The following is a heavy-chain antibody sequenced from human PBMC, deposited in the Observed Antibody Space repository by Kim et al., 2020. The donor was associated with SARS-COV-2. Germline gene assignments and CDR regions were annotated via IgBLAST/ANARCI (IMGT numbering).Heavy chain of an antibody. V-gene: IGHV4-59*13. Sequence: SETLSLTCTVSGGSISSYYWSWIRQPPGKGLEWIGYIYSSGSTNYNPSLKSRVSISVDTSKNQFSLKLSSVTAADTVVYYCARALEGYSSSWFFDYWGQGTRVTVSS. CDR1: GGSISSYY. D-gene: IGHD6-13*01. J-gene: IGHJ4*02. CDR3: ARALEGYSSSWFFDY. CDR2: IYSSGST.